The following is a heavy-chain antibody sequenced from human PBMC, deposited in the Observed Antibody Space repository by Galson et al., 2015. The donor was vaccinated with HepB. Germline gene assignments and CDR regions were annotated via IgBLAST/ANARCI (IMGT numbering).Heavy chain of an antibody. CDR3: AKGASGDGNFDY. Sequence: SLRLSCAASGFTFSGSGIHWVRQAPGKGLEWVAVISNDGSNKYYADSVKGRFTISRDNSKKTPYLQMNSLRSEDTAVYYCAKGASGDGNFDYWGQGTLVTVSS. V-gene: IGHV3-30*18. J-gene: IGHJ4*02. D-gene: IGHD7-27*01. CDR2: ISNDGSNK. CDR1: GFTFSGSG.